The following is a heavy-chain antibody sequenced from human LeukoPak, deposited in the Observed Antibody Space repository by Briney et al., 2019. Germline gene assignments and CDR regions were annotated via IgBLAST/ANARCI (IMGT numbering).Heavy chain of an antibody. Sequence: SETLSLTCTVSGGSVSSGSYYWSWIRQPPGKGLEWIGYIHYSGSTNYNPSLKSRVTISVDTSKNQFSLKLSSVTAADTAVYYCAGTLSYDYFDPWGQGTLVTVSS. J-gene: IGHJ5*02. CDR3: AGTLSYDYFDP. CDR2: IHYSGST. V-gene: IGHV4-61*01. D-gene: IGHD5-12*01. CDR1: GGSVSSGSYY.